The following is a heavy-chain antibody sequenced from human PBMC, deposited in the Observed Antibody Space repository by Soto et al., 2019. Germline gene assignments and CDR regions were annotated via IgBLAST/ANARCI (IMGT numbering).Heavy chain of an antibody. J-gene: IGHJ5*02. CDR1: GFTFSSYW. CDR2: IKQDGSEK. V-gene: IGHV3-7*01. CDR3: ARRPAAGKYNWFDP. D-gene: IGHD6-13*01. Sequence: PGGSLRLSCAAPGFTFSSYWMSWVRQAPGKGLEWVANIKQDGSEKYYVDSVKGRFTISRDNAKNSLYLQMNSLRAEDTAVYYCARRPAAGKYNWFDPWGQGTLVTVSS.